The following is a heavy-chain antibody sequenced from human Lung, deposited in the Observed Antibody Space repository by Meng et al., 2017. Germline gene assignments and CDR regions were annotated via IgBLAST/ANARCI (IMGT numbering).Heavy chain of an antibody. J-gene: IGHJ4*02. CDR2: INPKSGDT. CDR1: GYNFPDYY. CDR3: ARDEDISAAGKLFGDY. D-gene: IGHD6-25*01. V-gene: IGHV1-2*06. Sequence: QVQLVQSGAEVKKPGASVNVSCKPSGYNFPDYYIPWVRRAPGQGLEWMGRINPKSGDTHYAQKFQARVTMTGDTSISTAYMELSGLRSDDTAMYYCARDEDISAAGKLFGDYWGQGTLVTVSS.